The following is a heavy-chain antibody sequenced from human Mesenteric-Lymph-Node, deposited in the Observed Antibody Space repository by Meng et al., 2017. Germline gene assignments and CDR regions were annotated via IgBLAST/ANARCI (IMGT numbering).Heavy chain of an antibody. CDR3: ARRTPGSLSSYDAFEI. Sequence: ASVKVSCKASGYTFTSYGISWVRQAPGQGLEWMGWISAYNGNTNYAQKLQGRVTMTRDTSISTAYMELSRLRSDDTAVYYCARRTPGSLSSYDAFEIWGQGTMVTVSS. D-gene: IGHD3-16*01. CDR1: GYTFTSYG. V-gene: IGHV1-18*01. J-gene: IGHJ3*02. CDR2: ISAYNGNT.